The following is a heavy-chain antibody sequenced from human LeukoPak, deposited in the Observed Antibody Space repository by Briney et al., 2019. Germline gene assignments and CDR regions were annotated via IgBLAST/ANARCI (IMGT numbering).Heavy chain of an antibody. Sequence: PSETLSLTCSVSGGSLSTYYWTWTRQPPGKGLEWIGYIHKSGTTEFNPSLKSRVTMSLDTSRNQFSLRMSTVTAADTAVYYCPREQYIIGGSGWHSMDVWGHGTTVTVSS. V-gene: IGHV4-59*12. CDR3: PREQYIIGGSGWHSMDV. CDR2: IHKSGTT. J-gene: IGHJ6*02. CDR1: GGSLSTYY. D-gene: IGHD6-19*01.